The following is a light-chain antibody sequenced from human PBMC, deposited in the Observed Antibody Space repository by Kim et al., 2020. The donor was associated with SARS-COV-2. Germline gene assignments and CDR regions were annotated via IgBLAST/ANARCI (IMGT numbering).Light chain of an antibody. J-gene: IGLJ2*01. CDR2: DVS. CDR3: SSYTSRSTVV. V-gene: IGLV2-14*04. CDR1: SSDVGGYNY. Sequence: GQSLTISCTGTSSDVGGYNYVSWYQQHPGKAPKLMIYDVSKRPSGVSNRFSGSKSGNTASLTISGLQAEDEADYYCSSYTSRSTVVFGGGTQLTVL.